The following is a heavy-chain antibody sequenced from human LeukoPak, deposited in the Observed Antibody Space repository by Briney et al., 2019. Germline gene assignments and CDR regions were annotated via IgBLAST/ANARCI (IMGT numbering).Heavy chain of an antibody. CDR1: GDTFSNYA. D-gene: IGHD3-10*01. J-gene: IGHJ4*02. CDR3: ARTMVRGVTEPHSPVDY. Sequence: SVKVSCKASGDTFSNYAISWVRQAPGQGLEWMGGIIPIFVTAKYAQKFQGRVTITADTSTSTAYMELRSLRSDDTAVYYCARTMVRGVTEPHSPVDYWGQGTLVTVSS. CDR2: IIPIFVTA. V-gene: IGHV1-69*06.